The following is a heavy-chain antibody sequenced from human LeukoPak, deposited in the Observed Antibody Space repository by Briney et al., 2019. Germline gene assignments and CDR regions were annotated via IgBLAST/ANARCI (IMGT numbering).Heavy chain of an antibody. J-gene: IGHJ4*02. CDR3: AKDRGMVGASVRAFDY. V-gene: IGHV3-23*01. CDR2: ISGSGETT. Sequence: PGGSLRLSCAASGFTFRNHAMNGVRQAPGKGVEWGSVISGSGETTYYADSVKGRFTISRDNSQNTLYLQISSLRGEDTALYYCAKDRGMVGASVRAFDYWGQGTLVTVSS. CDR1: GFTFRNHA. D-gene: IGHD1-26*01.